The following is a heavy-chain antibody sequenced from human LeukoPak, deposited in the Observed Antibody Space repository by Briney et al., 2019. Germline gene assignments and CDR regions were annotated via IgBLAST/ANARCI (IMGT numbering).Heavy chain of an antibody. CDR2: ISSSGSTI. Sequence: GGSLRLSCAASGFTFSSYEMNWVRQAPGKGLEWVSYISSSGSTIYYADSVKGRFTISRDNAKNSLYLQMNSLRAEDTAVYYCAKDAYYYDSSGGGNDYWGQGTLVTVSS. D-gene: IGHD3-22*01. CDR1: GFTFSSYE. V-gene: IGHV3-48*03. J-gene: IGHJ4*02. CDR3: AKDAYYYDSSGGGNDY.